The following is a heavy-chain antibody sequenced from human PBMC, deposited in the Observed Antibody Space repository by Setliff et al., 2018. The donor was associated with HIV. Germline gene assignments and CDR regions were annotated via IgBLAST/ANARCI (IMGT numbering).Heavy chain of an antibody. CDR1: GGSFSGYY. CDR3: ARGRNYGSPYFYYMDV. J-gene: IGHJ6*03. Sequence: PSETLSLTCAVYGGSFSGYYWSWIRQPPGKGLEWLGEIDHTGSTNYNLSLKSRITMSADPSKNQFSLKVRSVIAADTALYYCARGRNYGSPYFYYMDVWATGTTVTVPS. D-gene: IGHD3-10*01. CDR2: IDHTGST. V-gene: IGHV4-34*01.